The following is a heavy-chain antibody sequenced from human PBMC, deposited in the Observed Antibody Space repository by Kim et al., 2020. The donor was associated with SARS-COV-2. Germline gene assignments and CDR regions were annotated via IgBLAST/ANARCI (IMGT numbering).Heavy chain of an antibody. Sequence: GGSLRLSCAASGFSFSTFSMGWVRQAPGKGLEWVSAITDSGETTYHADSVKGRFTLSRDNSRNTIYLQMNSLRAEDTAIYYCAKDSRRYSGWYCFDYWG. CDR2: ITDSGETT. CDR3: AKDSRRYSGWYCFDY. V-gene: IGHV3-23*01. CDR1: GFSFSTFS. J-gene: IGHJ4*01. D-gene: IGHD6-19*01.